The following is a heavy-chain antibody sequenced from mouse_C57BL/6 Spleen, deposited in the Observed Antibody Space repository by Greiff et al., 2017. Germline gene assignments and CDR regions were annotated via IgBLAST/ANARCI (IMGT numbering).Heavy chain of an antibody. CDR1: GYTFTSYG. CDR2: IYPRSGNT. J-gene: IGHJ3*01. Sequence: VQLQQSGAELARPGASVKLSCKASGYTFTSYGISWVKQRTGPGLEWIGEIYPRSGNTSYNEKFKGKATLTADKSSSTAYMELRSLTSEDSAVYFCARKDYGSHWFAYWGQGTLVTVSA. D-gene: IGHD1-1*01. V-gene: IGHV1-81*01. CDR3: ARKDYGSHWFAY.